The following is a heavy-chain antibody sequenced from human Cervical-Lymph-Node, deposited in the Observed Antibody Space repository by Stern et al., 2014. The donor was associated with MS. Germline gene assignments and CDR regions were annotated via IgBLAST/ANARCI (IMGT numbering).Heavy chain of an antibody. CDR2: YDPEEGNT. V-gene: IGHV1-24*01. Sequence: QVQLVQSGAEVRKPGASVRVSCKVSGYSLSDLSMHWVRQAPGKGLEWLGGYDPEEGNTVYAQRFQGRVTMTEDTSTDTAYMELNSVRSDDTAVYHCATASRYDALDLWGQGTVVTVSS. J-gene: IGHJ3*01. CDR1: GYSLSDLS. CDR3: ATASRYDALDL.